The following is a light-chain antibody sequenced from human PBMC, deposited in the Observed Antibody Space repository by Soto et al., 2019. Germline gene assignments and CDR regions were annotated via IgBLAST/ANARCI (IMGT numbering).Light chain of an antibody. V-gene: IGLV2-14*01. Sequence: QSVLTQPASVSGSPGQSITISCTGTSSDVGGYKYVSWYQQHPGKAPKLMIYEVSNRPSGVSNRFSGSKSGNTASLTISRLQAEDEAVYYCSSYTGSSTYVVFGGGTKVTVL. CDR3: SSYTGSSTYVV. J-gene: IGLJ2*01. CDR1: SSDVGGYKY. CDR2: EVS.